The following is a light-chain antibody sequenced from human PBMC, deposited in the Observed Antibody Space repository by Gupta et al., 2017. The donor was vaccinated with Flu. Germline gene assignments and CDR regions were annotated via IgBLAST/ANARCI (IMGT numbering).Light chain of an antibody. CDR1: SSNIGAGYD. CDR2: GNS. V-gene: IGLV1-40*01. CDR3: QSYDSSRSVWV. J-gene: IGLJ3*02. Sequence: QSVLTQPPSVSGAPGQMVTISCTGSSSNIGAGYDVHWYQQLPGTAPKLLIYGNSNRPSGVPDRFSGSKSGTSASLAITGLQAEDEADYYCQSYDSSRSVWVFGGGTKLTVL.